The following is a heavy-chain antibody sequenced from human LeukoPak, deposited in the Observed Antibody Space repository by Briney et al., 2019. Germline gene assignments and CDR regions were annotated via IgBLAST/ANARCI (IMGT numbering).Heavy chain of an antibody. V-gene: IGHV1-2*04. CDR2: INPNSGGT. CDR1: GYTFTSYY. CDR3: ARINSSGYYHEPLYGMDV. Sequence: GASVKVSCKASGYTFTSYYMHWVRQAPGQGLEWMGWINPNSGGTNYAQKFQGWVTMTRDTSISTAYMELSRLRSDDTAVYYCARINSSGYYHEPLYGMDVWGQGTTVTVSS. D-gene: IGHD3-22*01. J-gene: IGHJ6*02.